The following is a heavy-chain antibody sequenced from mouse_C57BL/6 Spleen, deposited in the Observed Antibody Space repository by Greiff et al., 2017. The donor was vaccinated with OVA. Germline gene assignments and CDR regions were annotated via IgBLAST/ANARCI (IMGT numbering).Heavy chain of an antibody. CDR1: GFSLTSYG. D-gene: IGHD1-1*01. V-gene: IGHV2-4*01. Sequence: VQVVESGPGLVQPSQSLSITCTVSGFSLTSYGVHWVRQPPGKGLEWLGVIWRGGSTDYNAAFISRLSISKDNSKSQVFFKMNSLQADDTAIYYCAKRHYYYGSSYAMDYGGQGTSVTVSS. CDR2: IWRGGST. CDR3: AKRHYYYGSSYAMDY. J-gene: IGHJ4*01.